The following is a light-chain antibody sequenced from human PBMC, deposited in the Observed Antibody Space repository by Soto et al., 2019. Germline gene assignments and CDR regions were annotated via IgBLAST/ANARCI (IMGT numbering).Light chain of an antibody. CDR2: DVT. CDR3: SSYTSSSTVV. V-gene: IGLV2-14*01. J-gene: IGLJ3*02. CDR1: SSDVGAYNY. Sequence: QSALTQPASVSGSPGQSVTISCSGSSSDVGAYNYVSWYQRHPGKAPKLMIYDVTNRPSGVSNRFSGSKSGNTASLTISGLQAEDEADYFSSSYTSSSTVVFGGGTKVTVL.